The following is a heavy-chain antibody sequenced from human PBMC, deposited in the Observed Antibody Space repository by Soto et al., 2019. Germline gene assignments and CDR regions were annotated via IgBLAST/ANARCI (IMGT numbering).Heavy chain of an antibody. CDR2: IIPIFGTA. Sequence: SVKVSCKXSGGTFSSYAISWVRQAPGQGLEWMGGIIPIFGTANYAQKFQGRVTITADESTSTAYMELSSLRSEDTAVYYCARDPLGIAVAATVWFDPWGQGTLVTVSS. D-gene: IGHD6-19*01. V-gene: IGHV1-69*13. CDR1: GGTFSSYA. J-gene: IGHJ5*02. CDR3: ARDPLGIAVAATVWFDP.